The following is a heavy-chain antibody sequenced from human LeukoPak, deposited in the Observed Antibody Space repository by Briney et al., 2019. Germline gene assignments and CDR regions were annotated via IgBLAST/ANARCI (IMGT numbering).Heavy chain of an antibody. Sequence: GGSLRLSCAASGFTFSSYGRHWIRQAPGKGLEWVTFIRYDGSDKYYADSVKGRFTISRDNSKNTLYLQMNSLRTEDTAIFYCARESESYDSSGSTFKYWGQGTLVTVSS. CDR3: ARESESYDSSGSTFKY. CDR1: GFTFSSYG. V-gene: IGHV3-30*02. D-gene: IGHD3-22*01. CDR2: IRYDGSDK. J-gene: IGHJ4*02.